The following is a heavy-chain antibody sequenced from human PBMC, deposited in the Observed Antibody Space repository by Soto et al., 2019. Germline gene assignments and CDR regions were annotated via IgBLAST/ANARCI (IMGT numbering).Heavy chain of an antibody. D-gene: IGHD2-21*02. J-gene: IGHJ3*02. CDR3: ARGAIVVVTAIHAVAFDI. V-gene: IGHV4-4*02. Sequence: SETLSLTCAVSGDSISRSYWWSWVRQFPGKGLEWIGEIYHSGSTIYNPSLQSRVTLSVDKSKNEFSLKMSSVTAADTAVYYCARGAIVVVTAIHAVAFDIWGQGTMVTVSS. CDR2: IYHSGST. CDR1: GDSISRSYW.